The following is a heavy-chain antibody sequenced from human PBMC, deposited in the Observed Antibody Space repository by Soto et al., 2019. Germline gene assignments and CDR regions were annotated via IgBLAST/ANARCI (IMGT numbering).Heavy chain of an antibody. J-gene: IGHJ4*02. D-gene: IGHD6-19*01. CDR3: AKARDQQWVRLPFDY. CDR2: FSATSENT. Sequence: EVQLLESGGGLVQPGGSLRLSWVGSGFFFSSYTMTWVRQAPGKGLEWVSSFSATSENTYYADSVRGRFTISRDNSKNTLVLQMNSLTAEYTAMYYCAKARDQQWVRLPFDYWGQGILVIVSS. V-gene: IGHV3-23*01. CDR1: GFFFSSYT.